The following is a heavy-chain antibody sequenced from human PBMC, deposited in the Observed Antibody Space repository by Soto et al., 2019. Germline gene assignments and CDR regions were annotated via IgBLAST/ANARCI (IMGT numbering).Heavy chain of an antibody. CDR1: GYTFTGYY. CDR2: INPNSGGT. Sequence: GASVKFSCKASGYTFTGYYMHWVRQAPGQGLEWMGWINPNSGGTNYAQKFQGWVTMTRDTSISTAYMELSRLRSDDTAVYYCARSESSSGWSNYYYGMDVWGQGTTVTVSS. D-gene: IGHD6-19*01. J-gene: IGHJ6*02. CDR3: ARSESSSGWSNYYYGMDV. V-gene: IGHV1-2*04.